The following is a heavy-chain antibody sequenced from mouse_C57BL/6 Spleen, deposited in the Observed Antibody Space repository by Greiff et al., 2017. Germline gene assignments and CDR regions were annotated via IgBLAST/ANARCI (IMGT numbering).Heavy chain of an antibody. V-gene: IGHV1-54*01. Sequence: LVESGAELVRPGTSVKVSCKASGYAFTNYLIEWVKQRPGQGLEWIGVINPGSGGTNYNEKFKGKATLTADKSSSTAYMQLSSLTSEDSAVYFCARNYYGSSYDYWGQGTLVTVSA. CDR1: GYAFTNYL. D-gene: IGHD1-1*01. J-gene: IGHJ3*01. CDR2: INPGSGGT. CDR3: ARNYYGSSYDY.